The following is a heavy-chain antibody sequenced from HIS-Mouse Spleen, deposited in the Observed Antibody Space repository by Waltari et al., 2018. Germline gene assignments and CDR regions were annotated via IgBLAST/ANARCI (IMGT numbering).Heavy chain of an antibody. V-gene: IGHV4-34*01. CDR3: ARGEYSYGYDY. CDR1: GGSFRGYY. D-gene: IGHD5-18*01. CDR2: INNSGST. J-gene: IGHJ4*02. Sequence: QVQLQQWGAVLLKPSETLSLTCAVYGGSFRGYYWSWIRQPPGKGLEWIGEINNSGSTNYNPSLKSRVTISVDTSKNQFSLKLSSVTAADTAVYYCARGEYSYGYDYWGQGTLVTVSS.